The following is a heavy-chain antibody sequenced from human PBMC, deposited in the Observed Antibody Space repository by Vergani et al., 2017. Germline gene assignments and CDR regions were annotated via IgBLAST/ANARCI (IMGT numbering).Heavy chain of an antibody. CDR1: GLTLSSYD. Sequence: EVQLLESGGGLVQPGGSLRLSCAASGLTLSSYDMTWVRQAPGKGLEWVSGINWNSDSIAYADSVKGRFTISRDNAKNSLYLQMNSLRAEDTALYYCVKDIAASGNYWYFDLWGRGTLVTVSS. V-gene: IGHV3-9*01. J-gene: IGHJ2*01. CDR3: VKDIAASGNYWYFDL. D-gene: IGHD6-13*01. CDR2: INWNSDSI.